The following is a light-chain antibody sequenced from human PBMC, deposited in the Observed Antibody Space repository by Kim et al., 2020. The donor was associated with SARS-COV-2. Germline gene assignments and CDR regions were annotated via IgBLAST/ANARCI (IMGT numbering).Light chain of an antibody. J-gene: IGKJ2*01. V-gene: IGKV1-39*01. CDR1: QSISSY. CDR2: AAS. CDR3: QHSYSTPYT. Sequence: DIQMTQSPSSLSASVGDRVTITCRASQSISSYLNWYQQKPGKAPKLLIYAASSLQSGVPSRFSGSGSGTDFTLTISSLQPEDFSTYCCQHSYSTPYTLCQSSKMAI.